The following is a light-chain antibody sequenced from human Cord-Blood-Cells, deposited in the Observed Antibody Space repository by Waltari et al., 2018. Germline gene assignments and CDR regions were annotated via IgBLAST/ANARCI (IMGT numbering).Light chain of an antibody. V-gene: IGLV1-40*01. Sequence: QSVLTQPPSVSGAPGQRVTISCTGRSSHIGAGYHVHWYQQLPGTAPKLLIYGNSNRPSGVPDRFSGSKSGTSASLAITGLQAEDEADYYCQSYDSSLSGWVFGGGTKLTVL. J-gene: IGLJ3*02. CDR2: GNS. CDR1: SSHIGAGYH. CDR3: QSYDSSLSGWV.